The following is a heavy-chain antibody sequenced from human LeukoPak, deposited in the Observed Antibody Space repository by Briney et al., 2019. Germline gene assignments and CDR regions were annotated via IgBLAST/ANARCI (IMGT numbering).Heavy chain of an antibody. Sequence: ASVKVSCKASGYNFISYYMHWVRQAPGQGLEWMGIINPSGGSTSYAQKFQDRATMTRDTSTGTVYMELSSLKSEDTAVYYCAREDVVLVDAVRYYYYGMDVWGQGTTVTVSS. V-gene: IGHV1-46*01. D-gene: IGHD2-8*01. CDR3: AREDVVLVDAVRYYYYGMDV. J-gene: IGHJ6*02. CDR2: INPSGGST. CDR1: GYNFISYY.